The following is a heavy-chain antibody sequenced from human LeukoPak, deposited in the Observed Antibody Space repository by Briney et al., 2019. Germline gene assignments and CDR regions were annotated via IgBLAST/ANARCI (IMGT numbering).Heavy chain of an antibody. D-gene: IGHD3-10*02. CDR3: AELGITMIGGV. Sequence: GGCLRLSCAASGFTFSSYEMNWVRQAPGKGLEWVSYISRSGRTIYYADSGKGRFTISRDNAKNSLYLQMNSLRAEDTAVYYCAELGITMIGGVWGKGTTVTISS. V-gene: IGHV3-48*03. J-gene: IGHJ6*04. CDR2: ISRSGRTI. CDR1: GFTFSSYE.